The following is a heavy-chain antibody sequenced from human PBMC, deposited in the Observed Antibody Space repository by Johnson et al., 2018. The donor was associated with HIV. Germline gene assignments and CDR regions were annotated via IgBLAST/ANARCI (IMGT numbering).Heavy chain of an antibody. V-gene: IGHV3-13*01. Sequence: QLVESGGGFVQPGGSLRLSCAASGFSLRTYDMHWVRQTTGRGLEWVSEIDTDGDTYYPGSVKGRFSTSRDNDRNSVHLQMNNLRADDTAVYYCARRSIQSDGFDIWGQGTMVTVSS. D-gene: IGHD4-11*01. J-gene: IGHJ3*02. CDR3: ARRSIQSDGFDI. CDR2: IDTDGDT. CDR1: GFSLRTYD.